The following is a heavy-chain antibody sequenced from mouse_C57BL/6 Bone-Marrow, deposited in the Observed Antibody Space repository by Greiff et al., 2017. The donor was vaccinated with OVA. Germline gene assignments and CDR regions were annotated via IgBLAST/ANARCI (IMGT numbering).Heavy chain of an antibody. CDR1: GYTFTDYY. CDR3: ARGGITTVVGGY. Sequence: VQLQQSGPELVKPGASVKISCKASGYTFTDYYMNWVKQSHGKSLEWIGDINPNNGGTSYNQKFKGKATLTVDKSSSTAYMERRSLTSEDSAVYYCARGGITTVVGGYWGQGTTLTVSS. D-gene: IGHD1-1*01. V-gene: IGHV1-26*01. J-gene: IGHJ2*01. CDR2: INPNNGGT.